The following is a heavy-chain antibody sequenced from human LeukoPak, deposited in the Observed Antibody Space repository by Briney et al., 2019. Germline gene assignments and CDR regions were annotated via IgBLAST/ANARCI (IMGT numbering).Heavy chain of an antibody. CDR1: GFPFSTYW. V-gene: IGHV3-74*01. Sequence: PGGSLRLSCAASGFPFSTYWMHWVHQAPGKGLVWVSHINSDGRRTNYADSVKGRFTISRDNAKNTLYLQMNSLRAEDTAVYSCAGGYGFDYWGQGTLVTVSS. CDR2: INSDGRRT. CDR3: AGGYGFDY. J-gene: IGHJ4*02. D-gene: IGHD1-1*01.